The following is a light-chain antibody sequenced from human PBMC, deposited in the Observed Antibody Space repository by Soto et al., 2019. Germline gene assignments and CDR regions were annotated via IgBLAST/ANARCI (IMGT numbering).Light chain of an antibody. CDR1: QSVSSSH. CDR2: GAS. J-gene: IGKJ1*01. CDR3: QQYGSSGT. V-gene: IGKV3-20*01. Sequence: EVALTPSPGTLSLSPWERATLSCRASQSVSSSHLAWYQQKPGQAPRLLIGGASSRATGIPDRFSGSGSGTEFTLTISRLEPEDFAVYYCQQYGSSGTFGQGTKVDIK.